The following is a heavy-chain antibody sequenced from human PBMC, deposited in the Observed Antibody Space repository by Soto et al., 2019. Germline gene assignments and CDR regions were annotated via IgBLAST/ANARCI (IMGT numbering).Heavy chain of an antibody. Sequence: EEQLVESGGDVVQPGGSLRLSCTSSGFALDTYDMNWVRLAPGKDLEWISHIATGGDRIYYADSVKGRFTISRDNARNSLYLQMNALRDDDTALDYCAGEHVLMLASYDAYNVWGQGTVVTVSS. CDR2: IATGGDRI. V-gene: IGHV3-48*03. J-gene: IGHJ3*01. CDR1: GFALDTYD. CDR3: AGEHVLMLASYDAYNV. D-gene: IGHD3-10*02.